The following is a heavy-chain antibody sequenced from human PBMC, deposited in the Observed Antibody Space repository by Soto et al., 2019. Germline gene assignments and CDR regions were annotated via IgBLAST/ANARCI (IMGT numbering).Heavy chain of an antibody. Sequence: PSETLSLTCTVSGGSISSSSYYWGWIRQPPGKGLEWIGSIYYSGSTYYNPSLKSRVTISVDTSKNQFSLKLSSVTAADTAVYYCARQGDDYGDPRTYFDYWGQGTLVTVSS. CDR2: IYYSGST. D-gene: IGHD4-17*01. J-gene: IGHJ4*02. CDR1: GGSISSSSYY. V-gene: IGHV4-39*01. CDR3: ARQGDDYGDPRTYFDY.